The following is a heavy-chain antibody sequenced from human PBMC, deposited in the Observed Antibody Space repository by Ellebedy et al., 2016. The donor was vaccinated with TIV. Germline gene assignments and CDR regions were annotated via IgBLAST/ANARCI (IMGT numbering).Heavy chain of an antibody. Sequence: ASVKVSCXASGDTFTSLDINWVRQATGQGLEWMGWMNPHGNTGYAQKFLGRLTLSRDTSISTAYMELSSLRSEDTAVYYCARSPRGNATKDYWGQGTLVTVSS. D-gene: IGHD2-2*01. CDR1: GDTFTSLD. V-gene: IGHV1-8*01. CDR3: ARSPRGNATKDY. CDR2: MNPHGNT. J-gene: IGHJ4*02.